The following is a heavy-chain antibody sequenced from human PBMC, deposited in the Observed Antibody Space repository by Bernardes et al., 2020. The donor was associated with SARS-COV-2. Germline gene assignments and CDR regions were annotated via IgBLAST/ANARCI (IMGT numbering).Heavy chain of an antibody. CDR3: ARESSGYRNYYFDY. D-gene: IGHD5-12*01. V-gene: IGHV3-74*03. J-gene: IGHJ4*02. CDR1: GFTFSSYW. Sequence: GGSPRFSCAASGFTFSSYWMHWVRQGPGKGLVWVARIDNDGSSTKYADSVKGRFTISRDNAKNTLHLQMNSLRAEDTAVYYCARESSGYRNYYFDYWGQGTLVTVSS. CDR2: IDNDGSST.